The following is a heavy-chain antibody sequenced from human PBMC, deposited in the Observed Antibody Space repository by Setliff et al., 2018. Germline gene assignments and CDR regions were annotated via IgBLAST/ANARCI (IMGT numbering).Heavy chain of an antibody. J-gene: IGHJ6*03. Sequence: SETLSLTCTVSGYSISSGYIWGWIRQPPGKGLEWIGHIYIGGSANYNPSLKSRVTMSIDTSKNQFSLKLNSVTAADTAVYFCARARITPYCMDVWGKGTTVTVSS. CDR1: GYSISSGYI. D-gene: IGHD3-10*01. CDR3: ARARITPYCMDV. V-gene: IGHV4-38-2*02. CDR2: IYIGGSA.